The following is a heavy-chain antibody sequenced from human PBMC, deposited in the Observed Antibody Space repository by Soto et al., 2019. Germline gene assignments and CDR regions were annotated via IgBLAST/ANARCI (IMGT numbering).Heavy chain of an antibody. CDR2: IDTDGSTGGT. D-gene: IGHD1-26*01. CDR3: ARGRGTYYADS. CDR1: GFTFSGHW. Sequence: EVRLVESGGALVPPGGSLRLTCEASGFTFSGHWMHWVRRAPGKGLFWVSHIDTDGSTGGTSYADSVKGRFTVSRDDSNDRLYLQMNDLRVEDPAVYYCARGRGTYYADSWGQGTLVTVSS. J-gene: IGHJ4*02. V-gene: IGHV3-74*03.